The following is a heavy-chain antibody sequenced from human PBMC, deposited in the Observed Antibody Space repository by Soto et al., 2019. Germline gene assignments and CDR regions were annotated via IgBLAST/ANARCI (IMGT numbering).Heavy chain of an antibody. V-gene: IGHV4-30-2*01. J-gene: IGHJ5*02. D-gene: IGHD3-22*01. CDR2: IYHSWST. Sequence: PSETLSLTCAVSGGSISSGGYSWSWIRQPPGKGLEWIGYIYHSWSTDYNPSLKSRVTISVDRSKNKFSLKLSSVTAADTAVYYCAREDYYDTKWFDPWGEGTMVTVSS. CDR3: AREDYYDTKWFDP. CDR1: GGSISSGGYS.